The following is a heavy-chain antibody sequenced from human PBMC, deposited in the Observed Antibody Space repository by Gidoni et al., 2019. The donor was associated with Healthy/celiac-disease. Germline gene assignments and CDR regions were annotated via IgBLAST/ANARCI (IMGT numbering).Heavy chain of an antibody. CDR1: AYTFSSYG. D-gene: IGHD4-17*01. V-gene: IGHV1-18*01. CDR2: ISAYNGNP. Sequence: QVQLVQSGAEVMKPGASVKVSCKASAYTFSSYGISWVRQAPGQGLEWMGWISAYNGNPNYAKKLKDRVTMTTDTSTSTAYMGLRSLRSDDTAVYYCAGGWDYGGKPLGYWGQGTLVTVSS. J-gene: IGHJ4*02. CDR3: AGGWDYGGKPLGY.